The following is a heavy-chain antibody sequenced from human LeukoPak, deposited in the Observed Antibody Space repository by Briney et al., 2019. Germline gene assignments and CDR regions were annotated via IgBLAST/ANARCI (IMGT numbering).Heavy chain of an antibody. Sequence: SGTLSLTCAVSGGSISSSNWWSWVRQPPGKGLEWIGEIYHSGSTNYNPSLKSRVTISVDKSKNQFSLKLSSVTAADTAVYYCARWGSSGSYSVDYFDYWGQGTLVTVSS. CDR3: ARWGSSGSYSVDYFDY. J-gene: IGHJ4*02. CDR2: IYHSGST. D-gene: IGHD1-26*01. CDR1: GGSISSSNW. V-gene: IGHV4-4*02.